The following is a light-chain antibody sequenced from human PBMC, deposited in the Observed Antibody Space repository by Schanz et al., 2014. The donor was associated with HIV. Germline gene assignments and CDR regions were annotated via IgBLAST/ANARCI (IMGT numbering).Light chain of an antibody. CDR3: CSYTTTSTYV. Sequence: QSALTQPRSVSGSPGQSVTISCTGTAGDVGSYDYVSWYQQHPGKAPKLMIYDVSNRPSGVSSRFSGSKSGNTASLTISGLQAEDEADYYCCSYTTTSTYVFGAGTKVTVL. J-gene: IGLJ1*01. CDR2: DVS. CDR1: AGDVGSYDY. V-gene: IGLV2-14*03.